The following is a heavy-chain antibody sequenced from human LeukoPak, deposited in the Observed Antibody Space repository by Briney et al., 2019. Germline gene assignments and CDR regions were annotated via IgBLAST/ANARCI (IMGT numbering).Heavy chain of an antibody. CDR3: ARDKVTMVRGVIARDDEAFDI. Sequence: GASVKVSCKASGGTFSSYAINWVRQAPGQGLEWMGGIIPIFGTANYAQKFQGRVTITADESTSTAYMELSSLRSEDTAVYYCARDKVTMVRGVIARDDEAFDIWGQGTMVTVSS. CDR2: IIPIFGTA. CDR1: GGTFSSYA. D-gene: IGHD3-10*01. V-gene: IGHV1-69*13. J-gene: IGHJ3*02.